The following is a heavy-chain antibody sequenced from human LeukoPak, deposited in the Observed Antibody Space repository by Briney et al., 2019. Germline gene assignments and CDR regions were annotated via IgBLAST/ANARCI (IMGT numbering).Heavy chain of an antibody. J-gene: IGHJ6*03. V-gene: IGHV4-59*01. CDR1: GGSISSYY. CDR2: IYYSGST. D-gene: IGHD1-26*01. Sequence: PSETLSLTCTVSGGSISSYYWSWIRQPPGKGLEWIGYIYYSGSTNYNPSPKSRVTISVDTSKNQFSLKLSSVTAADTAVYYCARGGSYYYYYYHMDVWGKGTTVTVSS. CDR3: ARGGSYYYYYYHMDV.